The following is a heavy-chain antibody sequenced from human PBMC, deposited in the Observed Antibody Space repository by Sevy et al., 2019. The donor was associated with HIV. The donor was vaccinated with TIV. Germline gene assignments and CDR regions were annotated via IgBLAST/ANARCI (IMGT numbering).Heavy chain of an antibody. CDR3: ARGVYIVATLFGGSGPSGRFDY. D-gene: IGHD5-12*01. CDR2: IYHSGST. V-gene: IGHV4-38-2*02. Sequence: SETLSLTCTVSGYSISSGYYWGWIRQPPGKGLEWIGSIYHSGSTYYNPSLKSRVTISVDTSKNQFSLKLSSVTAADTAVYYCARGVYIVATLFGGSGPSGRFDYWGQGTLVTVSS. CDR1: GYSISSGYY. J-gene: IGHJ4*02.